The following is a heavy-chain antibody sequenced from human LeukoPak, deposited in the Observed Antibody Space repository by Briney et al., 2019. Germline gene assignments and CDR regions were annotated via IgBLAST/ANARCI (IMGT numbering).Heavy chain of an antibody. CDR1: VFTFSSIA. Sequence: GGSLRLSCAASVFTFSSIAMTWVRQAPGKGLEWVSTIRSNGETTYNADSVKGRFTISRDNSKKTLYLQLNSLRVEDTAIYYCAKGQELDDGVFDSWGQGTLVTVSS. V-gene: IGHV3-23*01. J-gene: IGHJ4*02. CDR2: IRSNGETT. D-gene: IGHD1-1*01. CDR3: AKGQELDDGVFDS.